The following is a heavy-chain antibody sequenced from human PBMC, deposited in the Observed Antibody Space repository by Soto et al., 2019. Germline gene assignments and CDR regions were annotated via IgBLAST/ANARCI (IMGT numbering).Heavy chain of an antibody. J-gene: IGHJ5*02. CDR2: INHSGST. D-gene: IGHD3-3*01. V-gene: IGHV4-34*01. CDR3: ARARRDFGVVIQLYNWFDP. Sequence: SETLSLTCAVYGGSFSGYYWSWIRQPPGKGLEWIGEINHSGSTNYNPSIKSRVNISVDTSKNQFSLKLSSVTAADTAVYYCARARRDFGVVIQLYNWFDPWGQGTLVTVSS. CDR1: GGSFSGYY.